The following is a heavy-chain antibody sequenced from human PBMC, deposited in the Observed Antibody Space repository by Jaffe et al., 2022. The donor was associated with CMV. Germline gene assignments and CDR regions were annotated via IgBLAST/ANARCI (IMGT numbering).Heavy chain of an antibody. CDR2: ISSSSSYT. CDR1: GFTFSDYY. Sequence: QVQLVESGGGLVKPGGSLRLSCAASGFTFSDYYMSWIRQAPGKGLEWVSYISSSSSYTNYADSVKGRFTISRDNAKNSLYLQMNSLRAEDTAVYYCARDHYYDSSGYPNQYDYWGQGTLVTVSS. J-gene: IGHJ4*02. V-gene: IGHV3-11*06. D-gene: IGHD3-22*01. CDR3: ARDHYYDSSGYPNQYDY.